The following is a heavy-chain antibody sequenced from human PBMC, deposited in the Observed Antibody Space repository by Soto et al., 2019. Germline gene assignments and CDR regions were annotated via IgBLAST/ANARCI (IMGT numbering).Heavy chain of an antibody. CDR2: INPNSGGT. D-gene: IGHD3-9*01. J-gene: IGHJ6*02. CDR3: ARIKPILTGSYYGMDV. V-gene: IGHV1-2*04. Sequence: VASVKVSCKASGYTFTGYYMHWVRQAPGQGLEWMGWINPNSGGTNSAQKFQGWVTMTKDTSISTAYMELSRLRSDDTAVYYCARIKPILTGSYYGMDVWGQGTTVTVSS. CDR1: GYTFTGYY.